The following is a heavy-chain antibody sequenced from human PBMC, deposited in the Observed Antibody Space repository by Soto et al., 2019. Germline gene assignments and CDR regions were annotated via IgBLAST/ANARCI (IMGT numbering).Heavy chain of an antibody. CDR3: ARIGRVLFDY. Sequence: SETLSLTCTVSGGSISSSSYYWGWIRQPPGKGLEWIGSIYYSGSTYYNPSLKSRVTISVDTSKNQFSLKLSSVTAADTAVYYCARIGRVLFDYWGQGTLVTVSS. V-gene: IGHV4-39*01. CDR2: IYYSGST. D-gene: IGHD2-15*01. J-gene: IGHJ4*02. CDR1: GGSISSSSYY.